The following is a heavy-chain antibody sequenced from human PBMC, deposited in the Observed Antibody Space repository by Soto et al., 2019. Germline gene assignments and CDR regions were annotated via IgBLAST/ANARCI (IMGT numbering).Heavy chain of an antibody. CDR1: GGAFTNYS. CDR3: AIWSNWNPLYYRGMDV. CDR2: TIPLHNTS. D-gene: IGHD1-20*01. J-gene: IGHJ6*02. V-gene: IGHV1-69*08. Sequence: ASVKVSCKVSGGAFTNYSLNWVRHAPGQGLEWLGGTIPLHNTSSYSLKLLGRGSVTADISSNTVYMHLSGLTSDDTATYYCAIWSNWNPLYYRGMDVWGQGTTVTVSS.